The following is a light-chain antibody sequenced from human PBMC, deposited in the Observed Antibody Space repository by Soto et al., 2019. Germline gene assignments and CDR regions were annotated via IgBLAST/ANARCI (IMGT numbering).Light chain of an antibody. V-gene: IGKV3-15*01. Sequence: EIVLTQSRCTLSFSPWERATLSFRASQSITNNYLAWYQQKPGQAPRLLIYGASTRATGIPARFSGSGSGTDFTLTITSLQSEDFAVYYCQQYNAWPRTFGQGTKVDIK. CDR3: QQYNAWPRT. CDR1: QSITNN. J-gene: IGKJ1*01. CDR2: GAS.